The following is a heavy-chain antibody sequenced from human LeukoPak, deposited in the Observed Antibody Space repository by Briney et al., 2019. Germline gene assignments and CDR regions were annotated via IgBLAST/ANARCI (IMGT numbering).Heavy chain of an antibody. J-gene: IGHJ4*02. Sequence: GGSLRLSCAASGFTFSSYGMHWVRQAPGKGLEWVAVIWYDGSNKYYADSVKGRFTISRDNSKNTLYLQMNSLRAEDTAVYYCTGGLLRNFDYWGQGTLVTVSS. CDR1: GFTFSSYG. D-gene: IGHD2-15*01. CDR3: TGGLLRNFDY. CDR2: IWYDGSNK. V-gene: IGHV3-33*01.